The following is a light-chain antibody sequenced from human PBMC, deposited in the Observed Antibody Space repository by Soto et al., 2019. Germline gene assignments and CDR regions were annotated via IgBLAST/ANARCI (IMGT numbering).Light chain of an antibody. CDR3: QQHYNTPWT. CDR1: QRISTY. V-gene: IGKV1-39*01. Sequence: DIQLTQAPSSLSASVGDRITITCRASQRISTYLNWYQQKPGNAPAHGIYTASSLESGVPSRFSGSGSGTDFTLTIISIQPEDLATDDCQQHYNTPWTSGQGTKVEIK. J-gene: IGKJ1*01. CDR2: TAS.